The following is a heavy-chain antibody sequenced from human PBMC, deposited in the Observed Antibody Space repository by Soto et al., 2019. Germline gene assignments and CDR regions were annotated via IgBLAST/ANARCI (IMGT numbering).Heavy chain of an antibody. CDR3: ARLSRATVATPAAFDY. CDR1: GYSFNRYY. J-gene: IGHJ4*02. V-gene: IGHV5-51*01. CDR2: VHPGDSDT. Sequence: LKISCKGSGYSFNRYYIAWVRQMPGKGLEWMGIVHPGDSDTRYSPFFQGQVTMSADRSISTAYLQWSSLKASDTAIYYCARLSRATVATPAAFDYWGQGTLVTVSS. D-gene: IGHD4-17*01.